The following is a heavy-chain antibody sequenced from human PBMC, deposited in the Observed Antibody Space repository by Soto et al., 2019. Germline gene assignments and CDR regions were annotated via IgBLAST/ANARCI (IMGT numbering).Heavy chain of an antibody. CDR3: ARNSWNAPPAFDF. J-gene: IGHJ4*02. Sequence: SQTLSLTCVISGNNVSTNSAGWNWIRQSPSRGLEWLGRTYYRSKWKNDYAASVKGRITVNPDTSKNQLSLRLNSVTPEDTGVYYCARNSWNAPPAFDFWGQGIQVTVSS. CDR1: GNNVSTNSAG. D-gene: IGHD1-1*01. V-gene: IGHV6-1*01. CDR2: TYYRSKWKN.